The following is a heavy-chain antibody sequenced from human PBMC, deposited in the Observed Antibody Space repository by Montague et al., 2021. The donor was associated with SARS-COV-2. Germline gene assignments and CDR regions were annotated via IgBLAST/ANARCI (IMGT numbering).Heavy chain of an antibody. Sequence: SETLSLTCAVYAGSFSDYYWSWIRQSPGKGLEWLGEINQNGSTNXNPSLKSRLIISVDTSKKQFSLNLTSVTAADTAVYYCARGPMYDVIGGVMVTLYYYAMAVWGQGTTVTVSS. CDR3: ARGPMYDVIGGVMVTLYYYAMAV. D-gene: IGHD3-16*01. J-gene: IGHJ6*02. CDR2: INQNGST. CDR1: AGSFSDYY. V-gene: IGHV4-34*01.